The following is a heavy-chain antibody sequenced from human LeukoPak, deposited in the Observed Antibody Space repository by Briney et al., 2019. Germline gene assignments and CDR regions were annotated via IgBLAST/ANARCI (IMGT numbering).Heavy chain of an antibody. CDR1: GFTFSSYS. CDR3: ARPRGRVQWLAPDY. CDR2: ISPSSSYI. Sequence: PGGSLRLSCAASGFTFSSYSMNWVRQAPGKGLEWVSSISPSSSYIYYADSVKGRFTISRDNAKNSLYLQMNSLRAEDTAVYYCARPRGRVQWLAPDYWGQGTLVTVSS. V-gene: IGHV3-21*01. J-gene: IGHJ4*02. D-gene: IGHD6-19*01.